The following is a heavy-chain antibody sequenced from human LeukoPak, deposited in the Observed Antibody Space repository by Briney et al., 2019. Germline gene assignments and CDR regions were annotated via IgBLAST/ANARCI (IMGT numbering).Heavy chain of an antibody. D-gene: IGHD2-15*01. V-gene: IGHV4-59*01. CDR3: ARDRVVVVAGLGYYYGMDV. J-gene: IGHJ6*02. Sequence: PAETLSLTCTVSGGSISSYYWSWIRQPPGKGLEWIGYINYSGRTNYNPSLKSRVTISVDTSKNQFSLKLSSVTAADTAVYYCARDRVVVVAGLGYYYGMDVWGQGTTVTVSS. CDR2: INYSGRT. CDR1: GGSISSYY.